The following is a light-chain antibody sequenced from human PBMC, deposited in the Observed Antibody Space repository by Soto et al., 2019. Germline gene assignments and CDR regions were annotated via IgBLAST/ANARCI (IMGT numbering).Light chain of an antibody. J-gene: IGLJ2*01. CDR2: EVT. Sequence: QSALTQPPSASGSPGQSVTISCTGTSSDVGGYDYVSWYQQHPGKAPKLMIYEVTKRPSGVPDRFSGSKSGNTASLTVSGLQAEDEADYYCSSYTASTNGVFGGGTKLTVL. V-gene: IGLV2-8*01. CDR1: SSDVGGYDY. CDR3: SSYTASTNGV.